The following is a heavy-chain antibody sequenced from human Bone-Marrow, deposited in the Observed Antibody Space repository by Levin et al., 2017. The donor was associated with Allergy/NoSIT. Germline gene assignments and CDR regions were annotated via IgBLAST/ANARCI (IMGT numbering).Heavy chain of an antibody. CDR3: ARHRTLDH. CDR2: INPNSGDT. J-gene: IGHJ4*02. Sequence: ASVKVSCKASGYTFTGYYMHWVRQAPGQGLEWMGWINPNSGDTNYAQRFQGRVTMTRDTSISTAYMELSRLRFDDTAVYYCARHRTLDHWGQGTLVTVSS. CDR1: GYTFTGYY. V-gene: IGHV1-2*02.